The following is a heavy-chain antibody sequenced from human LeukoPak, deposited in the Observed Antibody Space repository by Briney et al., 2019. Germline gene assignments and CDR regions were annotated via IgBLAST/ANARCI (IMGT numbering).Heavy chain of an antibody. J-gene: IGHJ6*02. CDR2: IYYSGST. Sequence: SETLSLTCTVSGGSISSYYWSWIRQPPGKGLEWIGYIYYSGSTNYNPSPKSRVTISVDTSKKQFSLKLSSVTAADTAVYYCASSHPKLLWFVEVSYYGMDVWGQGTTVTVSS. CDR3: ASSHPKLLWFVEVSYYGMDV. D-gene: IGHD3-10*01. V-gene: IGHV4-59*01. CDR1: GGSISSYY.